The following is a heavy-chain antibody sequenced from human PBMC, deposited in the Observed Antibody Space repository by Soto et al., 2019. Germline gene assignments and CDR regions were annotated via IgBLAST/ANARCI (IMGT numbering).Heavy chain of an antibody. CDR1: GGSISSYY. CDR3: VRLLEQNDGRGYYPSCDY. CDR2: IYYSGST. D-gene: IGHD3-22*01. J-gene: IGHJ4*01. V-gene: IGHV4-59*01. Sequence: SETLSLTCTVSGGSISSYYWSWIRQPPGKGLEWIGYIYYSGSTNYNPSLKSRVTISVDTSKNQFSLKLSSVTAADTAVYYCVRLLEQNDGRGYYPSCDYGGQGTLVTASS.